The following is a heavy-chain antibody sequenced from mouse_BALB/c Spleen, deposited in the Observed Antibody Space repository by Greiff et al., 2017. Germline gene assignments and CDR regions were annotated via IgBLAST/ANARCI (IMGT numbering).Heavy chain of an antibody. CDR3: ARNYGPYFDY. V-gene: IGHV14-3*02. CDR2: IDPANGNT. J-gene: IGHJ2*01. CDR1: GFNIKDTY. D-gene: IGHD1-2*01. Sequence: EVMLVESGAELVKPGASVKLSCTASGFNIKDTYMHWVKQRPEQGLEWIGRIDPANGNTKYDPKFQGKATITADTSSNTAYLQLSSLTSEDTAVYYCARNYGPYFDYWGQGTTLTVSS.